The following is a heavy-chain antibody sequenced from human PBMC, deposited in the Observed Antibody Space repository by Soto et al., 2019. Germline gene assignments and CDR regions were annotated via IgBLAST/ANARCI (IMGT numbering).Heavy chain of an antibody. CDR3: AKDYDYGDSLPFDY. CDR1: GFSFRNYG. CDR2: IIGIGDTA. J-gene: IGHJ4*02. D-gene: IGHD4-17*01. Sequence: EVQLLEAGGGLVQPGGSLRLSCAASGFSFRNYGMSWVRQAPGKGLEWLSAIIGIGDTAYYADSVRGRFTISRDNSINTLYLQLNDLGAEETAIYYCAKDYDYGDSLPFDYWGQGTLVTVSS. V-gene: IGHV3-23*01.